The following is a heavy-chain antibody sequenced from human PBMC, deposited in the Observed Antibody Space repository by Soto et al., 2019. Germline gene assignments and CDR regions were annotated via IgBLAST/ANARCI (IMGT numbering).Heavy chain of an antibody. CDR3: ESLYSGPGPDDAFDI. V-gene: IGHV4-31*03. J-gene: IGHJ3*02. D-gene: IGHD5-12*01. CDR1: GGSISSGGYY. Sequence: QVQLQESGPGLVKPSQTLSLTCTVSGGSISSGGYYWSLIRQHPGKCLEWIGYIYYSGSTYYNPSLKSRVTISVDTSKNQFSQKLSSVTAADTAVYYCESLYSGPGPDDAFDIWGQGTMVTVSS. CDR2: IYYSGST.